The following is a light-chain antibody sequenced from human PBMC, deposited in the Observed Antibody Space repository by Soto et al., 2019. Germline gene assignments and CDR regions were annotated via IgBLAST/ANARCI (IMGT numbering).Light chain of an antibody. V-gene: IGLV2-23*01. Sequence: QSVLSQPASVSGSPGHSITISCTGTSSDVGTYNLVSWYQQQPGKAPKLMIYEGSKRPSGVSNRFSGSKSGNTASLTISGLQAEDEADYYCCSYAGVNTYVFGTGTKVTVL. CDR2: EGS. CDR3: CSYAGVNTYV. J-gene: IGLJ1*01. CDR1: SSDVGTYNL.